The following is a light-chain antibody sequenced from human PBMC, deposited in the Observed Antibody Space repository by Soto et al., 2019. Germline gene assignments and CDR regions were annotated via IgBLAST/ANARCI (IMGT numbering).Light chain of an antibody. V-gene: IGKV3-20*01. CDR2: AAS. J-gene: IGKJ2*01. Sequence: EIVLTQSPVTLSLSPGERATLSCRASRSFASSYLGWYQQKPGQAPRLLIYAASTRATGIPDRFSGSLSATVCPLTISRLEPEDSAVYCCQHYDSLPPYTFGQRTKLEIK. CDR1: RSFASSY. CDR3: QHYDSLPPYT.